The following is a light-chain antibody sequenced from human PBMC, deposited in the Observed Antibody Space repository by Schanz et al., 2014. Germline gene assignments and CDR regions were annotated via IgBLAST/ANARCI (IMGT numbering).Light chain of an antibody. CDR2: DVN. CDR1: SSDVGAYNY. CDR3: SSSTSSTTSWV. J-gene: IGLJ3*02. V-gene: IGLV2-14*03. Sequence: QSALTQPASVSGAPGQSITISCTGTSSDVGAYNYVSWYQQHPGKAPKFIIYDVNNRPSGVSNRFSGSKSGNTASLTISGLQAEDEAEYYCSSSTSSTTSWVFGGGTKLTVL.